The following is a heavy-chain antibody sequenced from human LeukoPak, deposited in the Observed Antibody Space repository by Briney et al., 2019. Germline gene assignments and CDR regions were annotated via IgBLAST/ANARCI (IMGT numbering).Heavy chain of an antibody. Sequence: GGSLRLSCAASGFTFSSHWMHWVRQAPGMGLVWVSRINSEGRTTDYADSVEGRFTISRGNAKNTLYLQMNSLRVEDTAMYYCAIGYCTTTTCDGVGYWGQGTLVTVSS. J-gene: IGHJ4*02. CDR3: AIGYCTTTTCDGVGY. V-gene: IGHV3-74*01. CDR1: GFTFSSHW. CDR2: INSEGRTT. D-gene: IGHD2-2*01.